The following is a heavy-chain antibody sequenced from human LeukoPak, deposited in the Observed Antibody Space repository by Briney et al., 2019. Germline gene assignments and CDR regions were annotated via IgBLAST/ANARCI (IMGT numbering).Heavy chain of an antibody. D-gene: IGHD5-18*01. Sequence: SETLSLTCTVSGGSISSYYWSWIRQPPGKGLEWIGYIYYSGSTNYNPSLKSRLTISIDTSKNQFSLKLSSVTAADTAVYYCASPKSELWKYAFDIGGQGKMVTVSS. CDR1: GGSISSYY. V-gene: IGHV4-59*08. CDR2: IYYSGST. J-gene: IGHJ3*02. CDR3: ASPKSELWKYAFDI.